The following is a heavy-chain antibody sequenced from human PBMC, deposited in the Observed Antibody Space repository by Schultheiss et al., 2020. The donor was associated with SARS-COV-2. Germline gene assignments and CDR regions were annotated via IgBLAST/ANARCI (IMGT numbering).Heavy chain of an antibody. V-gene: IGHV3-74*01. CDR1: GFTFSSYW. D-gene: IGHD2-8*02. CDR3: ARDRGKRGVYFDY. CDR2: INSDGSST. J-gene: IGHJ4*02. Sequence: GESLKISCAASGFTFSSYWMHWVRQAPGKGLVWVSRINSDGSSTSYADSVKGRFTISRDNAKNTLYLQMNSLRAEDTAVYYCARDRGKRGVYFDYWGQGTLVTVSS.